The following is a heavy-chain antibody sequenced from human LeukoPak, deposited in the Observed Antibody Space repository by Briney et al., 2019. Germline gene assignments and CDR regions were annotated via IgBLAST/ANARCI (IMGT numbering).Heavy chain of an antibody. D-gene: IGHD2-15*01. V-gene: IGHV3-30*02. CDR1: GFTFSSYG. CDR2: IRYDGSNK. J-gene: IGHJ6*03. CDR3: ATVLNHCSGGSCYSHFDYYYMDV. Sequence: GGSLRLSCAASGFTFSSYGIHWVRQAPGKGLEWVAFIRYDGSNKYYADSVKGRFTISRDNSKNTLYLQMNSLRAEDTAVYYCATVLNHCSGGSCYSHFDYYYMDVWGKGTTVTISS.